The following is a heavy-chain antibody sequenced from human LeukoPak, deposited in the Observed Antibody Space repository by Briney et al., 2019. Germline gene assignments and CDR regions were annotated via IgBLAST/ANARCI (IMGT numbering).Heavy chain of an antibody. Sequence: PSETPSLTCAVYGGSFSGYYWSWIRQPPGKGLEWIGEINHSGSTNYNPSLKSRVTISVDTSKNQFSLKLSSVTAADTAVYYCARFQGYCSGGSCYPSDAFDIWGQGTVVTVSS. CDR3: ARFQGYCSGGSCYPSDAFDI. D-gene: IGHD2-15*01. CDR2: INHSGST. V-gene: IGHV4-34*01. CDR1: GGSFSGYY. J-gene: IGHJ3*02.